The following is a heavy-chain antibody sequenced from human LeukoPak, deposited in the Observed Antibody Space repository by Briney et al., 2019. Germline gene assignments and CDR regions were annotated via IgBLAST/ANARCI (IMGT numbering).Heavy chain of an antibody. D-gene: IGHD3-22*01. CDR3: ARELLITRTWFDP. CDR2: INTNTGNP. Sequence: ASVKVSCKASGYSFTTHAMNWVRQAPGQGLEWMGWINTNTGNPTYAQGFTGRFVFSLDTSVSTAYLQISSLKAEDTAVYYCARELLITRTWFDPWGQGTLVTVSS. CDR1: GYSFTTHA. J-gene: IGHJ5*02. V-gene: IGHV7-4-1*02.